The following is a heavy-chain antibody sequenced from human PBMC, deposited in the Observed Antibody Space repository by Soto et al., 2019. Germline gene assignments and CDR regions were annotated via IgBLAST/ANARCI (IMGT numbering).Heavy chain of an antibody. V-gene: IGHV3-23*01. CDR2: ISGSGGST. D-gene: IGHD2-15*01. CDR3: AKDLNWDGGYCSGCSCYCNWFDP. CDR1: GFTFSSYA. Sequence: EVQLLESGGGLVQPGGSLRLSCAASGFTFSSYAMSWVRQAPGKGLEWVSAISGSGGSTYYADSVKGRFTISRDNSKNTLYLQMNSLRAEDTAVYYCAKDLNWDGGYCSGCSCYCNWFDPWGQGTLVTVSS. J-gene: IGHJ5*02.